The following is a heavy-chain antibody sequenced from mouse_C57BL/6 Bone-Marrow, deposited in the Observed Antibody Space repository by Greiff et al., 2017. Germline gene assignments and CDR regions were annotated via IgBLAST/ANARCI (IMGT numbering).Heavy chain of an antibody. D-gene: IGHD3-1*01. CDR3: TRGAARGFDY. Sequence: QVQLQQSGSELRSPGSSVKLSCKDSDSEVFPTAYMCWVGQKPGHGFDWIEGIPPSIGRTFYGEKFEDKATLAADTLSNTAYLELNSLTSEDSAINFSTRGAARGFDYWGQGTTLTVSS. J-gene: IGHJ2*01. CDR2: IPPSIGRT. V-gene: IGHV15-2*01. CDR1: DSEVFPTAY.